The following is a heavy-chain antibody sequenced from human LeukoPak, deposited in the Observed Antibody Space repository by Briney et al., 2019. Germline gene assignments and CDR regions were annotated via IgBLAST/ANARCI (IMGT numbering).Heavy chain of an antibody. CDR2: INHSGST. Sequence: PSGILSLTCAVYGGSFSGYYWSWIRQPPGKGLEWIGEINHSGSTNYNPSLKSRVTISVDTSKNQFSLKLSSVTAADTAVYYCATDNSYGSGSYYTWGQGTLVTVSS. CDR1: GGSFSGYY. CDR3: ATDNSYGSGSYYT. D-gene: IGHD3-10*01. V-gene: IGHV4-34*01. J-gene: IGHJ4*02.